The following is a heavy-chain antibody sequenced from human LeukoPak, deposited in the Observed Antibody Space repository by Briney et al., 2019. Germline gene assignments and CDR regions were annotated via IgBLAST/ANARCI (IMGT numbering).Heavy chain of an antibody. D-gene: IGHD3-3*01. J-gene: IGHJ5*02. CDR3: ARGSRDTIFLNWFDP. CDR1: GFTFSSYG. Sequence: GGSLRLSCAASGFTFSSYGMNRVRQAPGKGLEWVSYISSSSSTIYYADSVKGRFTISRDNAKNSLYLQMNSLRDEDTAVYYCARGSRDTIFLNWFDPWGQGTLVTVSS. V-gene: IGHV3-48*02. CDR2: ISSSSSTI.